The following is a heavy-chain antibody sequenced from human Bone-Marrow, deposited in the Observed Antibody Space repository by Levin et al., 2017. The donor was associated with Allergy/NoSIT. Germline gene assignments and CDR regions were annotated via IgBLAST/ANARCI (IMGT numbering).Heavy chain of an antibody. V-gene: IGHV3-30*18. Sequence: PGGSLRLSCAGSGFTFSKYGMHWVRQPPGKGLEWVAVLSFDGSDKYYAESVKGRFTISRDNSQNTVFLQMNSLRAEDTAVYFCAKDTTMTIVTTSYMDVWGEGTTVIVSS. CDR1: GFTFSKYG. CDR3: AKDTTMTIVTTSYMDV. D-gene: IGHD4-17*01. J-gene: IGHJ6*03. CDR2: LSFDGSDK.